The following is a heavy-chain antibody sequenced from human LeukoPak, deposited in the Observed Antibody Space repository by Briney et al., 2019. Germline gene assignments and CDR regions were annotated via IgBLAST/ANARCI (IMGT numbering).Heavy chain of an antibody. CDR2: TSGYNGNT. CDR3: ARAGAAVTTHFDS. Sequence: ASVKVSCKASGYTFTDYGISWVRQAPGQGLEWMGWTSGYNGNTNYAQKLQGRVTMTTDTSTSTAYMELRSLRSDDTAVYSCARAGAAVTTHFDSWGQGTLVTVSS. J-gene: IGHJ4*02. D-gene: IGHD1-26*01. CDR1: GYTFTDYG. V-gene: IGHV1-18*01.